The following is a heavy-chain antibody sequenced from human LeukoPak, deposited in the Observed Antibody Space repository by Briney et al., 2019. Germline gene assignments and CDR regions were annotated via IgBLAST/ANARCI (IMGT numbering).Heavy chain of an antibody. Sequence: SVKVSCKASGGTFSSYAISWVRQAPGQGLEWMGGIIPIFGTANYAQKFQGRVTITTDESTSTAYMELSSLRSEDTAVYYCARDLLPGGSFGGWGQGTLVTVSS. D-gene: IGHD2-15*01. CDR2: IIPIFGTA. CDR3: ARDLLPGGSFGG. V-gene: IGHV1-69*05. CDR1: GGTFSSYA. J-gene: IGHJ4*02.